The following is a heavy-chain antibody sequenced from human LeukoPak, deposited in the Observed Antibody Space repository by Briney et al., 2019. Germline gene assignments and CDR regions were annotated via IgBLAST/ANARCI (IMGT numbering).Heavy chain of an antibody. CDR1: GFTFSSYW. Sequence: GGSLRPSCAASGFTFSSYWMHWVRQAPGKGLVWVSRINSDGSSTSYADSVKGRFTISRDNAKNTLYLQMNSLRAEDTAVYYCARALAPEIYYYYYYMDVWGKGTTVTVSS. CDR3: ARALAPEIYYYYYYMDV. CDR2: INSDGSST. V-gene: IGHV3-74*01. J-gene: IGHJ6*03.